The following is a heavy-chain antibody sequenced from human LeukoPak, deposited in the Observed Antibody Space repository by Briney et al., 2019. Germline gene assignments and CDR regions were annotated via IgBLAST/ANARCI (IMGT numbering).Heavy chain of an antibody. CDR3: AKLPDIVLVVYAWCFDL. D-gene: IGHD2-8*02. CDR2: ISGSGGST. CDR1: GFTFSSYA. V-gene: IGHV3-23*01. Sequence: GGSLRLSCAASGFTFSSYAMSWVRQAPGKGLEWVSAISGSGGSTYYADSVKGRFTISRDNSKNTLYLQMSSLRAEDTAVYYCAKLPDIVLVVYAWCFDLWGRGTLVTVSS. J-gene: IGHJ2*01.